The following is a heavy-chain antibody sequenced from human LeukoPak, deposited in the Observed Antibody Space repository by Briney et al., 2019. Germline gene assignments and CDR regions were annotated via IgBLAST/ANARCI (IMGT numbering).Heavy chain of an antibody. Sequence: PGGSLRLSCAASGFTFSNYAMRWVRQAPGKGLEWVSSISSLSNYIYYADSVKGRFTISRDNAKNSLYLQMNSLRAEDTALYYCARGGENSGFDYWGQGTLVIVSS. CDR3: ARGGENSGFDY. CDR2: ISSLSNYI. J-gene: IGHJ4*02. D-gene: IGHD6-19*01. V-gene: IGHV3-21*01. CDR1: GFTFSNYA.